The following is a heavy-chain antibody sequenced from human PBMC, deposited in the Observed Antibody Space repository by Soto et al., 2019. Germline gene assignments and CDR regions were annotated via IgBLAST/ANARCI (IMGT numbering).Heavy chain of an antibody. J-gene: IGHJ4*02. V-gene: IGHV4-31*03. CDR1: GGSISSGGYY. CDR2: IYYSGST. Sequence: ASETLSLTCTVSGGSISSGGYYWSWIRQHPGKGLEWIGYIYYSGSTYYNPSLKSRVTISVDTSKNRFSLYLQMNSLRAEDTAVYYCARRITVFGVVIIRYFDHWGQGTLVTVSS. CDR3: ARRITVFGVVIIRYFDH. D-gene: IGHD3-3*01.